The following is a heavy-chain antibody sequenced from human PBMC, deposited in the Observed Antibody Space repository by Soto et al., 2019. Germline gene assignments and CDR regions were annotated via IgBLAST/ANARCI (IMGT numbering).Heavy chain of an antibody. J-gene: IGHJ1*01. V-gene: IGHV3-53*01. Sequence: SGGSLRLSCAASGFTVSSNYMSWVRQAPGKGLEWVSAIYSGGSTYYADSVKGRFTISRDNSKNTLYLQMNSLRAEDTAVYYCARDRVESGYPEYFQHWGQGTLVTVSS. D-gene: IGHD3-22*01. CDR2: IYSGGST. CDR3: ARDRVESGYPEYFQH. CDR1: GFTVSSNY.